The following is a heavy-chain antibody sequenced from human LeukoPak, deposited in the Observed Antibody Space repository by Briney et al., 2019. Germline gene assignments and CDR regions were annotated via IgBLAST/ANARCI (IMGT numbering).Heavy chain of an antibody. CDR1: GFTFSTSW. V-gene: IGHV3-7*01. Sequence: QPGGSLRLSCVVSGFTFSTSWMAWVRQAPGKGLEWLANINKDGRQTYYVDSVKGRFTISRDNAENSLHLQMNSLRAEDTAAYYCETSLDAPGNYWGQGSLVTVSS. J-gene: IGHJ4*02. D-gene: IGHD6-13*01. CDR2: INKDGRQT. CDR3: ETSLDAPGNY.